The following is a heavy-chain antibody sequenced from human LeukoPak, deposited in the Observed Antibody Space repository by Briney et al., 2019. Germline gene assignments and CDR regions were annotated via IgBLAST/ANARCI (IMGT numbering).Heavy chain of an antibody. V-gene: IGHV3-7*01. CDR2: IKPDGSHV. CDR1: GFTFSTYW. CDR3: AREGRLLGAFDV. Sequence: PGGSVRLSCAASGFTFSTYWMNWVRQAPGKGLEWVADIKPDGSHVSYVDSVKGRFSISRDNAQNSLYLQVSSLRAEDTAIYYCAREGRLLGAFDVWGQGTMVTVSS. J-gene: IGHJ3*01.